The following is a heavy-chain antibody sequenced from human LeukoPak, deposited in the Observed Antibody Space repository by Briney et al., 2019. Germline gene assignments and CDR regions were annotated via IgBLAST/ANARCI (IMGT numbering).Heavy chain of an antibody. Sequence: GQSLKISCKGSGYNFPTSWIGWVRQMPGKRLEWMGIIYPGDSDTRYSPSFEGQVTISADKSISTAYLQWSGLKASDTAIYYCARLYGRYFDYWGQGTLVTVSS. CDR3: ARLYGRYFDY. CDR2: IYPGDSDT. V-gene: IGHV5-51*01. D-gene: IGHD3-10*01. J-gene: IGHJ4*02. CDR1: GYNFPTSW.